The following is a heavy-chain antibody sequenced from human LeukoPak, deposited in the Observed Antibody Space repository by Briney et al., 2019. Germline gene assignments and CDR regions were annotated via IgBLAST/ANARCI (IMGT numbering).Heavy chain of an antibody. CDR2: IYYTGST. J-gene: IGHJ1*01. D-gene: IGHD2-15*01. V-gene: IGHV4-59*01. CDR1: GVSINNYY. Sequence: SETLSLTCAVSGVSINNYYWSWIRQPPGKGLEWIGNIYYTGSTTHNPSLKSRVNISVDTSKNQFSLSLSSVTAADTAVYYCARDMGLVAASEYFQQWGQGTLVTVSS. CDR3: ARDMGLVAASEYFQQ.